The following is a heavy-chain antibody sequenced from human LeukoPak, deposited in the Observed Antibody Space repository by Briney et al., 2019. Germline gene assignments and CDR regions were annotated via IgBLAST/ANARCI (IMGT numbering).Heavy chain of an antibody. Sequence: TSETLSLTCTVSGYSISSGYYWGWIRQPPGKGLEWIGSIYHSGSTYYNPSLKSRVTISVDTSKNQFSLKLSSVTAADTAVYYCARDLRYFDWLSYFDYWGQGTLVTVSS. D-gene: IGHD3-9*01. J-gene: IGHJ4*02. CDR2: IYHSGST. V-gene: IGHV4-38-2*02. CDR1: GYSISSGYY. CDR3: ARDLRYFDWLSYFDY.